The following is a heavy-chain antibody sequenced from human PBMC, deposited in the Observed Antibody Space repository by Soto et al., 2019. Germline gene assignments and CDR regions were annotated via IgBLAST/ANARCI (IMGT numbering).Heavy chain of an antibody. J-gene: IGHJ4*02. CDR3: ARVPLYGDYSPFDY. CDR2: IKQDGSEK. D-gene: IGHD4-17*01. CDR1: GFTFSSYW. V-gene: IGHV3-7*03. Sequence: PGGSLRLSCAASGFTFSSYWMSWVRQAPGKGLEWVANIKQDGSEKYYVDSVKGRFTISRDNAKNSLYLQMNSLRAEDTAVYYCARVPLYGDYSPFDYWGQGTLVTVSS.